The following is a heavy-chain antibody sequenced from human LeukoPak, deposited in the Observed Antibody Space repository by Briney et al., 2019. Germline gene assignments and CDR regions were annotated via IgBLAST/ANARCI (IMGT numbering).Heavy chain of an antibody. D-gene: IGHD2-15*01. CDR3: AKDLGPSGAAWFDP. CDR2: ISGGGGST. V-gene: IGHV3-43*02. CDR1: GFTFDDYA. J-gene: IGHJ5*02. Sequence: GGSLRLSCATSGFTFDDYAMRWVRQAPGKGLEWVSLISGGGGSTNYAESVKGRFTISRDNNKNSLYLQLNSLRTEDTAFYYCAKDLGPSGAAWFDPWGQGTLVTVSS.